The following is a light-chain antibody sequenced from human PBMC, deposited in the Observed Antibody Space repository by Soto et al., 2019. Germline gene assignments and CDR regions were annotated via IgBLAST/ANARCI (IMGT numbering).Light chain of an antibody. CDR1: QSISSSY. CDR2: AAS. V-gene: IGKV3-20*01. J-gene: IGKJ2*01. CDR3: QQYGSSSYT. Sequence: EIVLTQSPGTLSLSPGERATLSCRASQSISSSYLAWYQQKPGQAPRLLIYAASSRATGIPDRFSGSGSGTDFTRNVCRLEPEDFAVYYCQQYGSSSYTFGQGTQLEIK.